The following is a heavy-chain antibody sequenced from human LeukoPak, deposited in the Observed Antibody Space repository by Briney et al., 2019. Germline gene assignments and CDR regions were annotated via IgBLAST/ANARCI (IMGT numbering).Heavy chain of an antibody. V-gene: IGHV1-69*05. J-gene: IGHJ3*02. CDR2: IIPIFGTA. CDR3: ASPQVAHDAFDI. Sequence: ASVTVSCKASGGTFSSYAISWVRQAPGQGLEWMGRIIPIFGTANYAQKFQGRVTITTDESTGTAYMELSSLRSEDTAVYYCASPQVAHDAFDIWGQGTMVTVSS. D-gene: IGHD2-15*01. CDR1: GGTFSSYA.